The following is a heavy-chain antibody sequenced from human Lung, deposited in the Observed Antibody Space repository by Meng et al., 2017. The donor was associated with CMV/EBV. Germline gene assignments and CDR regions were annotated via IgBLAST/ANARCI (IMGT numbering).Heavy chain of an antibody. CDR3: ARDAWSSTWDGLDY. J-gene: IGHJ4*02. V-gene: IGHV4-61*01. Sequence: SGASVSSGTYYWNWIRQSPGMGLELIGYIYSSGSTKYNPSLQSRVTISVDGSKNQFSLKLTSVTAADTAVYYCARDAWSSTWDGLDYWGQGTLVTVSS. CDR1: GASVSSGTYY. D-gene: IGHD6-6*01. CDR2: IYSSGST.